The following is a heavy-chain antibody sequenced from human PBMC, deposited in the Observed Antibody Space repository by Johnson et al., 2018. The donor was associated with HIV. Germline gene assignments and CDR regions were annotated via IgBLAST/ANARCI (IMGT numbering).Heavy chain of an antibody. J-gene: IGHJ3*02. CDR1: GFNFSTYW. Sequence: VQLVESGGALVQPGGSLRLSCAASGFNFSTYWMSWVRQAPGKGLEWVSIIYSDGSTYFADSVKGRFPISRDNSKNTLFLQMNSLRVEDTAVYYCARLKNGAFDIWGQGTMVTVSS. CDR3: ARLKNGAFDI. D-gene: IGHD2-8*01. V-gene: IGHV3-66*01. CDR2: IYSDGST.